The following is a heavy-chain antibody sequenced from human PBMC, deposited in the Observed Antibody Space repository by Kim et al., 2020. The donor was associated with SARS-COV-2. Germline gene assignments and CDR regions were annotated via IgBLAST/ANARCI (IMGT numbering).Heavy chain of an antibody. V-gene: IGHV3-15*01. CDR2: IKSKTDGGTT. CDR3: TTESLWDCSSTSCYRFYYYYGMDV. Sequence: GGSLRLSCAASGFTFSNAWMSWVRQAPGKGLEWVGRIKSKTDGGTTDYAAPVKGRFTISRDDSKNTLYLQMNSLKTEDTAVYYCTTESLWDCSSTSCYRFYYYYGMDVWGQGTTVTVSS. D-gene: IGHD2-2*01. CDR1: GFTFSNAW. J-gene: IGHJ6*02.